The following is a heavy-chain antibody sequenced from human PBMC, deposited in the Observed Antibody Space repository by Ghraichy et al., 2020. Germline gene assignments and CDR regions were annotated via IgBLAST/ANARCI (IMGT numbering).Heavy chain of an antibody. Sequence: GGSLRLSCAASGFTFSSYGMHWVRQAPGKGLEWVAVISYDGSNKYYADSVKGRFTISRDNSKNTLYLQMNSLRAEDTAVYYCAKGYSSSEVDYWGQGTLVTVSS. CDR3: AKGYSSSEVDY. V-gene: IGHV3-30*18. D-gene: IGHD6-6*01. CDR1: GFTFSSYG. J-gene: IGHJ4*02. CDR2: ISYDGSNK.